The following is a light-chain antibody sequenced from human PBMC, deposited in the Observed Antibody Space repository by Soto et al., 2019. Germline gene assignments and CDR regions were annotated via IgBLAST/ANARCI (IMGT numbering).Light chain of an antibody. J-gene: IGKJ4*01. V-gene: IGKV3-20*01. CDR2: GAS. Sequence: EIVVTQSPDTLSLSPGEGATLSCRASQSLSSNYLAWYQQKPGQPPRLLIYGASSRATGVPDRFSGSGSGTDFTLTIIKLEPEEFAVYYCQQYSSAPLTCGGGTKV. CDR3: QQYSSAPLT. CDR1: QSLSSNY.